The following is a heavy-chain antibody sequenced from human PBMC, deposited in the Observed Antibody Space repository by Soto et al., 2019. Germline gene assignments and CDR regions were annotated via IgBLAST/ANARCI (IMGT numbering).Heavy chain of an antibody. CDR2: IYYSGST. CDR3: ARRDCSSTSCYVDY. CDR1: GGSISSYY. Sequence: SETLSLTCTVSGGSISSYYWSWIRQPPGKGLEWIGYIYYSGSTNYNPSLKSRVTISVDTSKNQFSLKLSSVTAADTAVYYCARRDCSSTSCYVDYWGQGTLVTVSS. V-gene: IGHV4-59*08. J-gene: IGHJ4*02. D-gene: IGHD2-2*01.